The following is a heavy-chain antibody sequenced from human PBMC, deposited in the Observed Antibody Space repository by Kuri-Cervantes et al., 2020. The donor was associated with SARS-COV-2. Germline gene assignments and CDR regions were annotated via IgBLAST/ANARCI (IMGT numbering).Heavy chain of an antibody. D-gene: IGHD2-15*01. Sequence: ASVKVSCKASGYTFADNGISWVRQAPGQGLEWMGWINPNSGGTNYAQKFQGRVTMTRDTSISTAYMELSRLRSDDTAVYYCARLSLGVVVAATDYWGQGTLVTVSS. J-gene: IGHJ4*02. V-gene: IGHV1-2*02. CDR2: INPNSGGT. CDR3: ARLSLGVVVAATDY. CDR1: GYTFADNG.